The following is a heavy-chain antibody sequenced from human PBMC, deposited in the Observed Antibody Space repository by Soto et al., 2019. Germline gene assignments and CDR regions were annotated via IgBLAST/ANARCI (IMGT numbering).Heavy chain of an antibody. Sequence: ASVTVSCKASGYTFTSYYMHWVRQAPGQGLEWMGIINPSGGSTGYAQKFQGGVTMTRDTSTSTVYMELSSLRSEDTAVYYCASRRLWSGYTYYYYGMDVWGQGTTVTVSS. CDR1: GYTFTSYY. CDR2: INPSGGST. V-gene: IGHV1-46*01. D-gene: IGHD3-3*01. J-gene: IGHJ6*02. CDR3: ASRRLWSGYTYYYYGMDV.